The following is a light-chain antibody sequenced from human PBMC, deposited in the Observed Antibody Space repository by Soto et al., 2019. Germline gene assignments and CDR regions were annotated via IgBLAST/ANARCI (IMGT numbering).Light chain of an antibody. V-gene: IGKV1-5*03. CDR1: QTINRW. CDR3: QQYNSYPWT. CDR2: KAS. Sequence: DIQMTQSPSTLSASVGDRVTITCRANQTINRWLAWYQQQPGKAPKLLIYKASNLESGVPSRFSGSGSGTVFTLTISSLQPDDFATYYCQQYNSYPWTFGQGTKVEIK. J-gene: IGKJ1*01.